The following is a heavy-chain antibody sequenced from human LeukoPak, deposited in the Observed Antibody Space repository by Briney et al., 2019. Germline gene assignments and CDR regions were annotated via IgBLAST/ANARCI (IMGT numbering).Heavy chain of an antibody. CDR1: GGSISSGGYS. D-gene: IGHD6-19*01. J-gene: IGHJ4*02. Sequence: PSETLSLTCAVSGGSISSGGYSWSWIRQPPGKGLEWIGYIYYSGSTYYNPSLKSRVTISVDTSKNQFSLKLSSVTAADTAVYYCARHTRSGWYNFRVGPLDYWGQGTLVTVSS. CDR3: ARHTRSGWYNFRVGPLDY. V-gene: IGHV4-30-4*07. CDR2: IYYSGST.